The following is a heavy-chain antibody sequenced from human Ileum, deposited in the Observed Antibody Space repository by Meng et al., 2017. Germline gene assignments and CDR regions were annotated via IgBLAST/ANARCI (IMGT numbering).Heavy chain of an antibody. CDR2: IHHSGST. CDR3: AREWSGSYRHFDY. Sequence: GQLTPSRAVLLKSSGTLCLTCAVSGGSISTSDWWSWVRQPPGKGLEWIGEIHHSGSTNYNPSLKSRVTISVDKSKNQFSLKLNSVTAADTAVYYCAREWSGSYRHFDYWGQGTLVTVSS. J-gene: IGHJ4*02. D-gene: IGHD1-26*01. CDR1: GGSISTSDW. V-gene: IGHV4-4*02.